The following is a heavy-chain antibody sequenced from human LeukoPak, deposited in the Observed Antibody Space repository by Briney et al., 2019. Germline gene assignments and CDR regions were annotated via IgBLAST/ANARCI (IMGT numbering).Heavy chain of an antibody. D-gene: IGHD3-10*01. CDR3: AEGASPGAFDY. CDR2: INGDGTGT. J-gene: IGHJ4*02. CDR1: GFTFSNYW. V-gene: IGHV3-74*01. Sequence: GGSLRLSCVASGFTFSNYWMHWVRQAPGKGLVWVSRINGDGTGTSYADPVKGRFTISRDNAKNTLYPQMNSLRAEDTAVYYCAEGASPGAFDYWGQGTLVTVSS.